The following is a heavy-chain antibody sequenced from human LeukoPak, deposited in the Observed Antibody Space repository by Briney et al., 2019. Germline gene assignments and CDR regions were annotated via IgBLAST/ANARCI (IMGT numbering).Heavy chain of an antibody. D-gene: IGHD6-13*01. V-gene: IGHV3-30*04. CDR2: ISYDGSNK. CDR1: GFTFSSYA. CDR3: ARDRYSSSWYSYFDY. Sequence: GGSLRLSCAASGFTFSSYAMHWVRQAPGRGLEWVAVISYDGSNKYYADSVKGRFTISRDNSKNTLYLQMNSLRAEDTAVYYCARDRYSSSWYSYFDYWGQGTLVTVSS. J-gene: IGHJ4*02.